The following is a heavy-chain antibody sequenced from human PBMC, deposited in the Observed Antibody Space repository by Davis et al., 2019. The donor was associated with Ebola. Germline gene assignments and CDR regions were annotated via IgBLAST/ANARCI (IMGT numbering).Heavy chain of an antibody. Sequence: GESLKISCAASEFTFSSYWMHWVRQTPGKGPVWVSRINNDETKEDYTDSVKGRFAISRDNAKNTLYLQMNSLRVEDTAVYYCVKDRSSVAAVGYNWFDSWGRGTLVTVSS. CDR1: EFTFSSYW. D-gene: IGHD6-25*01. J-gene: IGHJ5*01. V-gene: IGHV3-74*01. CDR3: VKDRSSVAAVGYNWFDS. CDR2: INNDETKE.